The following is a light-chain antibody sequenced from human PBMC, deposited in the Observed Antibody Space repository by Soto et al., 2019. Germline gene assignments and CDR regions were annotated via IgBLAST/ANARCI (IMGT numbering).Light chain of an antibody. J-gene: IGLJ2*01. V-gene: IGLV2-14*01. CDR2: EVT. CDR1: SSDVGGYKY. Sequence: QSALTQPASVSGSPGQSITISCTGTSSDVGGYKYVSWYQQHPGKAPKLIIYEVTNRPSGISNRFSGSKSGNMASLTISGLQAEDEADYFCSSYTTSSTLVFGGGTKVTVL. CDR3: SSYTTSSTLV.